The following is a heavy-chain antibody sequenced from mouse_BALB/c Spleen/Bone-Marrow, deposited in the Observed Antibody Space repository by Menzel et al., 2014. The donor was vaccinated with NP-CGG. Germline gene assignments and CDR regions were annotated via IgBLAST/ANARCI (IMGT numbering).Heavy chain of an antibody. CDR2: IWAGGST. CDR1: GFSLTSYG. J-gene: IGHJ4*01. CDR3: ARGSYYEGAMDY. V-gene: IGHV2-9*02. Sequence: VQVVESGPGLVAPSQSLSITCTVSGFSLTSYGVHWARQPPGKVLEWLGVIWAGGSTNYNSALMSRLSISKDNSKSQVSLKMNSLQTDDTAMYYCARGSYYEGAMDYWGQGTSVTVSS. D-gene: IGHD1-1*01.